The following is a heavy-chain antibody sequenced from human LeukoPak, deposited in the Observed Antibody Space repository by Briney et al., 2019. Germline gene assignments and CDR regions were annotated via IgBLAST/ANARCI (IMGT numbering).Heavy chain of an antibody. Sequence: GESLKISCQASGYTFAKYWIGWVRQMPGKGLEWMGIIYPGDSDTRYGPSFQGQVTISVDKSISTAYLQWSSLKASDTAMYYCARSVSERLLWFGELLGYWGQGTLVTVSS. CDR2: IYPGDSDT. J-gene: IGHJ4*02. CDR1: GYTFAKYW. D-gene: IGHD3-10*01. CDR3: ARSVSERLLWFGELLGY. V-gene: IGHV5-51*01.